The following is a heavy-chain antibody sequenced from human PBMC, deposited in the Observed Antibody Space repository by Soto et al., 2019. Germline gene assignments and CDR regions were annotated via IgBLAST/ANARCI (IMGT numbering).Heavy chain of an antibody. J-gene: IGHJ6*02. CDR3: AKDGRFNKYGGNSEGSYYYGMDV. D-gene: IGHD2-21*02. Sequence: QVQLVESGGGVVQPGRSLRLSCAASGFTFSSYGMHWVRQAPGKGLEWVAVISYDGSNKYYADSVKGRFTISRDNSKNTLYLQMNSLRAEDTAVYYCAKDGRFNKYGGNSEGSYYYGMDVWGQGTTVTVSS. CDR2: ISYDGSNK. V-gene: IGHV3-30*18. CDR1: GFTFSSYG.